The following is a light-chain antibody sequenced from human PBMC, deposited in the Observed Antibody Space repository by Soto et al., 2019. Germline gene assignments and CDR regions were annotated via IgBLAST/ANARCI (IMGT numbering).Light chain of an antibody. J-gene: IGLJ2*01. CDR3: QSYDGSLGVV. CDR2: GNS. V-gene: IGLV1-40*01. Sequence: QSVLTQPPSVSGAPGQRVTISCIGSSSNIGAGYDVHWYQQLPGTAPKLLIYGNSNRPSGVPDRFSGSKSGTSASLAITGLQAEDEADYYCQSYDGSLGVVFGGGTKVTVL. CDR1: SSNIGAGYD.